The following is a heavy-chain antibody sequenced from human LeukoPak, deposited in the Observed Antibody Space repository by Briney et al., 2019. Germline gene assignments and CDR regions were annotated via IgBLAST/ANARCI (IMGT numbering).Heavy chain of an antibody. V-gene: IGHV4-59*08. Sequence: SETLSLTCTVSGGSISSYYWSWIRQPPGKGLEWIGYIYYSGSTNYNPSLKSRVTISVDTSKNQFSLKLSSVTAADTAVYYCARQGRGWYPRRTYNWFDPWGQGTLVTVSS. D-gene: IGHD6-19*01. CDR1: GGSISSYY. J-gene: IGHJ5*02. CDR3: ARQGRGWYPRRTYNWFDP. CDR2: IYYSGST.